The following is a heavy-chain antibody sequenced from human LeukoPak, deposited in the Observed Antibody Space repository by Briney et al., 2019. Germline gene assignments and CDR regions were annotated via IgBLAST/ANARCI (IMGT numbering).Heavy chain of an antibody. D-gene: IGHD3/OR15-3a*01. V-gene: IGHV1-69*13. CDR3: AIDENFGTGSTH. CDR1: GGTFSGYA. CDR2: ILPIVGTT. Sequence: SVTVSCKASGGTFSGYAISWVRQAPGQGLEWMGGILPIVGTTPYAQNCQGRVTVSADESTSTVYLALTNLTFEDTAIYYCAIDENFGTGSTHWGQGIPVTVAS. J-gene: IGHJ4*02.